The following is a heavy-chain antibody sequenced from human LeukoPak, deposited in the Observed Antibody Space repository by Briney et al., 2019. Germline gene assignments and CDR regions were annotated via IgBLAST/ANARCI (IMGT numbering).Heavy chain of an antibody. V-gene: IGHV3-74*01. CDR3: VRKGQKMFDRILYYFDY. D-gene: IGHD2/OR15-2a*01. CDR1: GFTFSDYW. J-gene: IGHJ4*02. CDR2: INPDGSSP. Sequence: GGSLRLSCAASGFTFSDYWMHWVRQAPGKGLVWVSRINPDGSSPFYADSVKGRFTISRDNAKNSLYLQMNSLRAEDTAVYYCVRKGQKMFDRILYYFDYWGQGTLVTVSS.